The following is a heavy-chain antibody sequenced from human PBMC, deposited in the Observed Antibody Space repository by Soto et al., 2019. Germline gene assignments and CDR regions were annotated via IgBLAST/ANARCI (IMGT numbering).Heavy chain of an antibody. V-gene: IGHV3-73*01. CDR3: TRGEYYYDSSGSQAY. D-gene: IGHD3-22*01. CDR2: IRNKANNFAT. Sequence: GGSLRLSCAASGFTFSGSAMHWVRQASGKGLEWVGRIRNKANNFATAYAASVKGRFTISRDDSKNTAYLQMNSLKTEDAAVYYCTRGEYYYDSSGSQAYWGQGTLVTVSS. CDR1: GFTFSGSA. J-gene: IGHJ4*02.